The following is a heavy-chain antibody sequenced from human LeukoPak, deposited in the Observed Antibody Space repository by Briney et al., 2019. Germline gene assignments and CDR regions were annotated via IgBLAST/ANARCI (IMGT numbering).Heavy chain of an antibody. V-gene: IGHV4-59*01. CDR2: IYYSGST. D-gene: IGHD2-2*01. CDR1: GGSISSYY. Sequence: SETLSLTCTVSGGSISSYYWSWIRQPPGKGLEWIGYIYYSGSTNYNPSLKSRVTISVDTSKNQFSLKLSSVTAADTAVYYCARAGYCSSTSCIDFDYWGQGTLVTVSS. CDR3: ARAGYCSSTSCIDFDY. J-gene: IGHJ4*02.